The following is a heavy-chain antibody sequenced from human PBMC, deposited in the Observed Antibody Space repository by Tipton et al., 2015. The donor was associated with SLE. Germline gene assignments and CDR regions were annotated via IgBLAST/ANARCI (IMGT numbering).Heavy chain of an antibody. J-gene: IGHJ4*02. CDR1: GGSISSSSYY. CDR3: VRRKDNNGWYAIDY. CDR2: IYYSGST. V-gene: IGHV4-39*01. D-gene: IGHD6-19*01. Sequence: GLVKPSETLSLTCTVSGGSISSSSYYWGWIRQPPGKGLEWIGSIYYSGSTYYNPSLKSRVTMSVDTSKNQFSLRLSSVTAADTAVYYCVRRKDNNGWYAIDYWGQGTLVTVSS.